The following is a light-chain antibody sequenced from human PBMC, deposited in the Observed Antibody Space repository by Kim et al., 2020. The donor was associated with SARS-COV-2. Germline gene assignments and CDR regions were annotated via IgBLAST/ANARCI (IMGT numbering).Light chain of an antibody. CDR1: QDIRND. J-gene: IGKJ5*01. Sequence: ASVGDRVTITCRASQDIRNDLGWYQQNPGRAPKRLIYGASSLQSGVPSMFSGSGSGTEFTLTISSVQPEDFATYFCLQHSTYPNTFGQGTRLEIK. CDR2: GAS. CDR3: LQHSTYPNT. V-gene: IGKV1-17*01.